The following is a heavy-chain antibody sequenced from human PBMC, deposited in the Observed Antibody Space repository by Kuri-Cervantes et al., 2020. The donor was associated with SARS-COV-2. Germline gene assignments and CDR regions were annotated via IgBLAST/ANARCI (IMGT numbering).Heavy chain of an antibody. V-gene: IGHV4-34*01. D-gene: IGHD3-3*01. CDR2: INHSGST. J-gene: IGHJ5*02. CDR3: AIHTVFGVVIGRWFDP. Sequence: SQTLSLTCAVYGGSFSGYYWSWIRQPPGKGLEWIGEINHSGSTNYNPSLKSRVTISVDTSKNQFSLKLSSVTAADTAVYYCAIHTVFGVVIGRWFDPWGQGTLVTVSS. CDR1: GGSFSGYY.